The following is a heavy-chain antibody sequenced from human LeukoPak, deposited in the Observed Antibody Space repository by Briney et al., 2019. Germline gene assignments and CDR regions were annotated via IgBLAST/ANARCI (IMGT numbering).Heavy chain of an antibody. CDR3: ARSVAVTGQFDF. CDR2: IYHAGST. D-gene: IGHD6-19*01. V-gene: IGHV4-4*02. J-gene: IGHJ4*02. Sequence: SETLSLTCTVSGASISSSNWWTWVRQPPGEALEWMGEIYHAGSTKYNPSPKSRLTISVDKSNNSFSLSLTSVTAADTAFYYCARSVAVTGQFDFWGQGTLVTVSS. CDR1: GASISSSNW.